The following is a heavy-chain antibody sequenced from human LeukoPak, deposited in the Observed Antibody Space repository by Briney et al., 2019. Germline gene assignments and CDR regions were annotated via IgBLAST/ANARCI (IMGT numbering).Heavy chain of an antibody. CDR1: GGSISSYY. Sequence: PWETLSLTCTVSGGSISSYYWSWIRQPPGKGLEWIGYIYYSGSTNYNPSLKSRVTISVDTSKNQFSLKLSSVTAADTAVYYCARGARAGYNLEPLDYWGQGTLVTVSS. V-gene: IGHV4-59*08. CDR2: IYYSGST. CDR3: ARGARAGYNLEPLDY. D-gene: IGHD5-24*01. J-gene: IGHJ4*02.